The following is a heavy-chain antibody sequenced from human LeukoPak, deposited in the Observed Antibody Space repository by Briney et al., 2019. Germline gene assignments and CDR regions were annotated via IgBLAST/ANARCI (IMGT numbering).Heavy chain of an antibody. Sequence: SVKVSCKASGFTFTSSAMQWVRQARGQRLEWIGWIVVGSDNTNYAQKFQERVTITRDMSTSTAYMELSSLRSDDTAVYYCTADPYYDASGPPRWFDPWGQGTLVTVSS. V-gene: IGHV1-58*02. D-gene: IGHD3-22*01. J-gene: IGHJ5*02. CDR2: IVVGSDNT. CDR1: GFTFTSSA. CDR3: TADPYYDASGPPRWFDP.